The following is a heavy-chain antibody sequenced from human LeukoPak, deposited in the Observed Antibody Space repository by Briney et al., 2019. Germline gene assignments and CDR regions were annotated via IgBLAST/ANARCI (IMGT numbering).Heavy chain of an antibody. V-gene: IGHV4-59*01. CDR3: ARGPSSTWSYYMDV. D-gene: IGHD6-13*01. CDR2: IYYSGFT. Sequence: PSETLSLTCTVSGDSISTNYWNWIRQPPGKGLEWIGYIYYSGFTNYNPSLKSRVTMSVDTSKNQFSVRLSYVTAADTAVYFCARGPSSTWSYYMDVWGKGTTVTVSS. J-gene: IGHJ6*03. CDR1: GDSISTNY.